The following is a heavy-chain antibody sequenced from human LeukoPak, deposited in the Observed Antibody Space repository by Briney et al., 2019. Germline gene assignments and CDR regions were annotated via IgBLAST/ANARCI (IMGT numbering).Heavy chain of an antibody. J-gene: IGHJ4*02. D-gene: IGHD4-17*01. CDR1: GFTFSSYD. CDR2: IGTAGDT. CDR3: ARGRGDYVFDY. V-gene: IGHV3-13*01. Sequence: GGSLRLSCAASGFTFSSYDMHWVRQATGKGLEWVSAIGTAGDTYYPGSVKGRFTISRENAKNSLYLQMNSLRAGDTAVYYCARGRGDYVFDYWGQGTLVTVSS.